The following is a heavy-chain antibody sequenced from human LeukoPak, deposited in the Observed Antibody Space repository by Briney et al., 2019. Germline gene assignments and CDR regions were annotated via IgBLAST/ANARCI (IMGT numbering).Heavy chain of an antibody. CDR2: VYFRGST. CDR3: ARHVRASGSGSYAFDI. Sequence: SETLSLTCTVSGGSISSSSYYWGWIRQPPGKGLEWIGNVYFRGSTYYNPSLKSRVTISVDTSKNQFSLKLNSVTAADTAVYYCARHVRASGSGSYAFDIWGQGTMVTVSS. V-gene: IGHV4-39*01. J-gene: IGHJ3*02. CDR1: GGSISSSSYY. D-gene: IGHD3-10*01.